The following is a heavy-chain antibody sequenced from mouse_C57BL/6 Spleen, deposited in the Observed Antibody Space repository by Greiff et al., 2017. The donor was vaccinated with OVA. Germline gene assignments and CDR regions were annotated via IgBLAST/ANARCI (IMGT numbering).Heavy chain of an antibody. CDR3: ARGGLTGTLAMDY. CDR2: ISYDGSN. D-gene: IGHD4-1*01. J-gene: IGHJ4*01. V-gene: IGHV3-6*01. Sequence: EVKLMESGPGLVKPSQSLSLTCSVTGYSITSGYYWNWIRQFPGNKLEWMGYISYDGSNNYNPSLKNRISITRDTSKNQFFLKLNSVTTEDTATYYCARGGLTGTLAMDYWGQGTSVTVSS. CDR1: GYSITSGYY.